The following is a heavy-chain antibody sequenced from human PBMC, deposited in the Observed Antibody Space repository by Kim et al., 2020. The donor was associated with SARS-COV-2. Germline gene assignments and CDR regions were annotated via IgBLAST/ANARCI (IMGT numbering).Heavy chain of an antibody. Sequence: YVDSVRDRFTISRDNAKNSLYMQMNSLRDEDTAVYYCARGGINSSRYSGYWGQGTLVTVSS. V-gene: IGHV3-7*01. J-gene: IGHJ4*02. D-gene: IGHD6-25*01. CDR3: ARGGINSSRYSGY.